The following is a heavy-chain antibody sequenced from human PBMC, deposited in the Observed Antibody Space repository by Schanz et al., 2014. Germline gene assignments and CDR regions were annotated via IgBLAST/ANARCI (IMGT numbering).Heavy chain of an antibody. CDR3: AKGPYYYYYMDV. Sequence: EVQLAESGGGLVQPGGSLRLSCAASTFTFSSDWMSWVRQAPGKGLEWVSAISGSGGSTYYADSVKGRFTISRDNSKNTLYLQMNSLRADDTAVYYCAKGPYYYYYMDVWGNGTTVTVSS. J-gene: IGHJ6*03. CDR1: TFTFSSDW. CDR2: ISGSGGST. V-gene: IGHV3-23*04.